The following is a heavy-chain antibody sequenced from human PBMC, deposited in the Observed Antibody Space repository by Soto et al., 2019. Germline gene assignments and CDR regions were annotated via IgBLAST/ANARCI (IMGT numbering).Heavy chain of an antibody. V-gene: IGHV3-30-3*01. CDR2: ISSDGSNK. Sequence: QTGGSLRLSCAASGFTFSSYAMHWVRQAPGTGLEWVTIISSDGSNKYYADSVKGRFTISRDNSKSTLYLQMNSLRPEDTAVYYCARDCFVGLNYYDSSGYCAFDYWGQGTLVTVSS. CDR1: GFTFSSYA. D-gene: IGHD3-22*01. CDR3: ARDCFVGLNYYDSSGYCAFDY. J-gene: IGHJ4*02.